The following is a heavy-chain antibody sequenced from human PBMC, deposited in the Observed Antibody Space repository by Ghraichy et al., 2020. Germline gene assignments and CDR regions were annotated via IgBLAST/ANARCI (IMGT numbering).Heavy chain of an antibody. D-gene: IGHD3-10*01. J-gene: IGHJ6*02. CDR1: GFTFSDYT. Sequence: GSLRLSCAGSGFTFSDYTMNWVRQAPGKGLEWVLSISGSGGSTYYADSVTGRFTISRDNSKSTVYLQMNSLRGEDTAVYYCYVTGVYGSGGYFLQGSFVDVWGQGTTVTVSS. CDR2: ISGSGGST. V-gene: IGHV3-23*01. CDR3: YVTGVYGSGGYFLQGSFVDV.